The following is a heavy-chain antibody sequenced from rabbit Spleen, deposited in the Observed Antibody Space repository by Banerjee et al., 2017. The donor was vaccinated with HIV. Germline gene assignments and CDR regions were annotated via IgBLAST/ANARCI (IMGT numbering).Heavy chain of an antibody. CDR3: ARDSGTSFSSYGMDL. D-gene: IGHD8-1*01. J-gene: IGHJ6*01. Sequence: QSLEESGGDLVKPGASLTLTCTAFGFSFTYIDYLCWVRQPPGKGPEWIACVAAGVSLTSYYATWAKGRFTISKTSSTTVTLQMTSLTAADTATYFCARDSGTSFSSYGMDLWGPGTLVTVS. V-gene: IGHV1S40*01. CDR1: GFSFTYIDY. CDR2: VAAGVSLTS.